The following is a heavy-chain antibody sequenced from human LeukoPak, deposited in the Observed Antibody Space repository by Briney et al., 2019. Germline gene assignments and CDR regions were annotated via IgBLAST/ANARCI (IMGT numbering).Heavy chain of an antibody. V-gene: IGHV4-59*12. D-gene: IGHD7-27*01. J-gene: IGHJ4*02. CDR3: ARDPPSLGY. Sequence: PSETLSLTCTVSGGSISSYYWSWIRQPPGRGLEWIGYIQCSGSTNYNPSLKSRVTISVDTSKSQFSLKLSSVTAADTAVYYCARDPPSLGYWGQGTLVTVSS. CDR1: GGSISSYY. CDR2: IQCSGST.